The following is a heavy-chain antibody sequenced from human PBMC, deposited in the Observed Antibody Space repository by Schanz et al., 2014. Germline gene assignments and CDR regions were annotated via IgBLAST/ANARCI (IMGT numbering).Heavy chain of an antibody. V-gene: IGHV3-23*04. CDR3: AREEGYGYGPGAFDI. Sequence: ELQLVESGGGLVQPGGSLRLSCAASGFTFSSYTMAWVRLAPGRGLEWVSAITGSGDDTYYADSVKGRFTISRDNSEKKLYLQMNSLRAEDTAVYYCAREEGYGYGPGAFDIWGQGTVVTVSS. CDR2: ITGSGDDT. CDR1: GFTFSSYT. J-gene: IGHJ3*02. D-gene: IGHD5-18*01.